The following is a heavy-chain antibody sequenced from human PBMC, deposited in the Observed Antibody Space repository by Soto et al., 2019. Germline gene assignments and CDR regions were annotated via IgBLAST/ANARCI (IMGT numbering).Heavy chain of an antibody. J-gene: IGHJ4*02. CDR3: ARQSADGSYDY. D-gene: IGHD5-12*01. Sequence: QVQLVQSGAEVKKPGSSVKVSCKASGGTFSSYTISWVRQAPGQGLEWMGRIIPILGIANYAQKFQGRVTITADKSTSTAYMELSSLRTEDTAVYYCARQSADGSYDYWGQGTLVTVSS. CDR1: GGTFSSYT. CDR2: IIPILGIA. V-gene: IGHV1-69*02.